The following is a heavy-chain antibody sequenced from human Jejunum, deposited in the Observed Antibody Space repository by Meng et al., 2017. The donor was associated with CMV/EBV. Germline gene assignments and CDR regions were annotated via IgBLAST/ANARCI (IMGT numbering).Heavy chain of an antibody. CDR2: FDPSAGDT. V-gene: IGHV1-2*02. CDR1: GYIFTGYC. D-gene: IGHD1-26*01. Sequence: GYIFTGYCIRWVRQAPGQGLEWMGWFDPSAGDTNYAQKFQGRVTMTRDTSIGTAFMDLSRLRVDDTAVFYCARDESGGYYGTFDYWGQGTLVTVSS. J-gene: IGHJ4*02. CDR3: ARDESGGYYGTFDY.